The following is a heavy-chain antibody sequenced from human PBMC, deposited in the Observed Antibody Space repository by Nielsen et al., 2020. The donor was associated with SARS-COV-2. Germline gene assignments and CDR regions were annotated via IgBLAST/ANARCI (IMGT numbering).Heavy chain of an antibody. CDR3: TRNDFWSGYYLDY. J-gene: IGHJ4*02. CDR2: IRSKAYGGTT. V-gene: IGHV3-49*04. Sequence: SLKISCTASGFTFGDYAMSWVRQAPGKGLEWVGFIRSKAYGGTTEYAASVKGRFTISRDDSKSIAYLQMNSLKTEDTAVYYCTRNDFWSGYYLDYWGQGTLVTVSS. D-gene: IGHD3-3*01. CDR1: GFTFGDYA.